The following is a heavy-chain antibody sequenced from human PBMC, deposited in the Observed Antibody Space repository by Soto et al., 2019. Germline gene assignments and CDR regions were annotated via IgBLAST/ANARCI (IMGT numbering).Heavy chain of an antibody. D-gene: IGHD3-22*01. CDR1: GFTFSSYA. CDR2: ISGSGGIT. V-gene: IGHV3-23*01. J-gene: IGHJ4*02. Sequence: PGGSLRLSCVASGFTFSSYAMGWVRQAPGKGLDWVSVISGSGGITYSADSVKGRFTISRDNSKNILYLQMNSLRAEDTAVYYCAKGGITMIVVVIKGPNYFDYWGQGTLVTVSS. CDR3: AKGGITMIVVVIKGPNYFDY.